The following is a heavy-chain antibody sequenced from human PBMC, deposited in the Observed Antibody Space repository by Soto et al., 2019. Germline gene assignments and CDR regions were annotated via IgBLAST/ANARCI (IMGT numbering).Heavy chain of an antibody. V-gene: IGHV3-9*01. CDR1: GFTFSSYA. Sequence: GGSLRLSCAASGFTFSSYAMSWVRQAPGKGLEWVSGISWNSGSIGYADSVKGRFTISRDNAKNSLYLQMNSLRAEDTALYYCAKATPTPGIAVAGFDYWGQGTLVTVSS. D-gene: IGHD6-19*01. CDR2: ISWNSGSI. J-gene: IGHJ4*02. CDR3: AKATPTPGIAVAGFDY.